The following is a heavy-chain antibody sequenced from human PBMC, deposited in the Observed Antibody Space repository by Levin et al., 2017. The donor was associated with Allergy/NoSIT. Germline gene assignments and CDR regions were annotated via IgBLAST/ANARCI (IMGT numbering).Heavy chain of an antibody. D-gene: IGHD2-21*02. V-gene: IGHV3-23*01. CDR1: GFAFSDYA. CDR2: MSSSSGST. Sequence: PGGSLRLSCAASGFAFSDYAMTWVRQAPGKGLEWVAVMSSSSGSTYYADSVKGRFTISRDNSKNTLYLEMKSLGAEDTAMYYCTKAQAGSVVVTAITHWGQGTLVTVSS. J-gene: IGHJ4*02. CDR3: TKAQAGSVVVTAITH.